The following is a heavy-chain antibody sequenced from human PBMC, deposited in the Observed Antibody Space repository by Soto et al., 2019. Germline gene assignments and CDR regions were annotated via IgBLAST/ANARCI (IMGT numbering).Heavy chain of an antibody. D-gene: IGHD3-10*01. V-gene: IGHV4-39*07. J-gene: IGHJ4*02. CDR2: ISYSGTT. CDR1: GGSIRSSTYY. CDR3: AKVRPPYGSGSYPFDY. Sequence: SETLSLTCTVSGGSIRSSTYYWGWIRQPPGKGLEWIGSISYSGTTYYNPSLKSRVTISKNTLYLQMNSLRAEDTAVYYCAKVRPPYGSGSYPFDYWGQGTLVTVSS.